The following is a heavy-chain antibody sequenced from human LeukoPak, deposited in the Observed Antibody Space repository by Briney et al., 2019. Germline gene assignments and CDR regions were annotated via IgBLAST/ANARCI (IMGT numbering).Heavy chain of an antibody. CDR1: GNTFSSNF. J-gene: IGHJ4*02. V-gene: IGHV1-46*01. D-gene: IGHD6-13*01. CDR3: ARGSRHSKFDY. CDR2: INPSGGST. Sequence: ASVKVSCNASGNTFSSNFLHWVRQAPGQGLEGMGIINPSGGSTTYAQGFQGRVPMTRDTSTSTVYMELNSLRSEDTAVYYCARGSRHSKFDYWGQGTLVTVSS.